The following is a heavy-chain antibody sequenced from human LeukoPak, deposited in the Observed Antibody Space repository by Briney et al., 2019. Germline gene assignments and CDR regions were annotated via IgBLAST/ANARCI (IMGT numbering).Heavy chain of an antibody. D-gene: IGHD2-2*01. CDR2: MNPNSGNT. Sequence: GASVTLTRKTTGYTFSAYDDTSVRQPHGPGLERMCWMNPNSGNTGSAQTFWGKVTITSNASISSAYMELHRLTSEVTAVYYCARGVRNQLLSEYWGQGTLITVSS. CDR3: ARGVRNQLLSEY. CDR1: GYTFSAYD. J-gene: IGHJ4*02. V-gene: IGHV1-8*01.